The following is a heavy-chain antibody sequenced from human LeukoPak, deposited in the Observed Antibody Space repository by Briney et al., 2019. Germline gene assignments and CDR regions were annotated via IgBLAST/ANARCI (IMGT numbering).Heavy chain of an antibody. J-gene: IGHJ4*02. CDR3: ARGERAIPIYY. CDR2: IIPILGSA. CDR1: VGSFTNYA. D-gene: IGHD3-10*01. Sequence: SLRVSSKPSVGSFTNYAISWVRQAPGQGLEWMGGIIPILGSATYAQHFQGRVTITMDESTTTAYMELSSLRPGDTAVFYCARGERAIPIYYWGQGTLVTVSS. V-gene: IGHV1-69*05.